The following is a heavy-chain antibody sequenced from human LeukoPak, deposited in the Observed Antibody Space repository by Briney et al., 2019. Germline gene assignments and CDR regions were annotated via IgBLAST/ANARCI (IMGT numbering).Heavy chain of an antibody. CDR2: IYTSGST. CDR1: GGSISSYY. Sequence: PSETLSLTCTVSGGSISSYYWSWIRQPAGKGLEWIGRIYTSGSTNYNPSLKSRVTMSVDTSKNQFSLKLSSVTAADTAVYYCARRMYYYDSSGYVTTYFDYWGQGTLVTVSS. V-gene: IGHV4-4*07. J-gene: IGHJ4*02. CDR3: ARRMYYYDSSGYVTTYFDY. D-gene: IGHD3-22*01.